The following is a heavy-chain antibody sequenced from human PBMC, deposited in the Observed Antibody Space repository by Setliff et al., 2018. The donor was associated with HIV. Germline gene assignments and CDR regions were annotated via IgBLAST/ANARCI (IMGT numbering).Heavy chain of an antibody. Sequence: ETLSLTCTVSGDSISSYYWSWIRQPPGKGLEWIGYIYYSGSTNYNPSLRSRATISVDTSKNLFSLKLSSVTAADTAVYYCARGYGAAGGGYWGQGTLVTVSS. CDR2: IYYSGST. D-gene: IGHD6-25*01. J-gene: IGHJ4*02. CDR3: ARGYGAAGGGY. CDR1: GDSISSYY. V-gene: IGHV4-59*08.